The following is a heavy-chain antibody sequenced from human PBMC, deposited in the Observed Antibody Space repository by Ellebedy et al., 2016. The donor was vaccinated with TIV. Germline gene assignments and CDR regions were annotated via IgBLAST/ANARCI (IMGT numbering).Heavy chain of an antibody. J-gene: IGHJ4*02. Sequence: GESLKISCAASGFTFSSYSMNWVRQAPGKGLEWVSYITSSGSSMYYADSVKGRFTISRDNAKNSLYLQMNSLRAEDTALYYCARESMAAYWGQGTLVTVSS. CDR1: GFTFSSYS. V-gene: IGHV3-48*01. CDR2: ITSSGSSM. CDR3: ARESMAAY. D-gene: IGHD6-13*01.